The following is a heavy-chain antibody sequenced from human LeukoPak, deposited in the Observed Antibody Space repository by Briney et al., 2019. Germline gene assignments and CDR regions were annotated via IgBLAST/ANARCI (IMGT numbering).Heavy chain of an antibody. V-gene: IGHV3-7*05. D-gene: IGHD4-17*01. J-gene: IGHJ4*02. Sequence: GGSLRLSCAASGFTFSRYWMSWVRQAPGKGLEWVANIKEDGSVKYYVESVKGRFTISRDKSKNTLFLQMNSLRAEDTAVYYCAKSYGDYLGYFDSWGQGTLVTVSS. CDR3: AKSYGDYLGYFDS. CDR2: IKEDGSVK. CDR1: GFTFSRYW.